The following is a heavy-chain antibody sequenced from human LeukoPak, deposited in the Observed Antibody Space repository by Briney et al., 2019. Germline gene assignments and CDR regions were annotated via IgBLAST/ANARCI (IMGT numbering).Heavy chain of an antibody. D-gene: IGHD3-22*01. V-gene: IGHV4-59*01. J-gene: IGHJ4*02. CDR3: ARGRYDSSGYSDY. CDR1: GGSISSYY. CDR2: IYYSGST. Sequence: SETLSPTCTVSGGSISSYYWSWIRQPPGKGLEWIGYIYYSGSTNYNPSLKSRVTISVDTSKNQFSLKLSSVTAADTAVYYCARGRYDSSGYSDYWGRGTLVTVSS.